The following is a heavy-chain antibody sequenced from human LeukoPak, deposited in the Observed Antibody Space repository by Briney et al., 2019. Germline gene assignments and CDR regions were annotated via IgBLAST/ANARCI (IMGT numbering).Heavy chain of an antibody. CDR3: AKEAHSGSYYGTFDY. J-gene: IGHJ4*02. D-gene: IGHD1-26*01. Sequence: GGSLRLSCAASGFTFDDYAMHWVRQAPGKGLEWVSGISWSSGSIGYADSVKGRFTISRDNAKNSLYLQMNSLRAEDTALYYCAKEAHSGSYYGTFDYWGQGTLVTVSS. CDR1: GFTFDDYA. CDR2: ISWSSGSI. V-gene: IGHV3-9*01.